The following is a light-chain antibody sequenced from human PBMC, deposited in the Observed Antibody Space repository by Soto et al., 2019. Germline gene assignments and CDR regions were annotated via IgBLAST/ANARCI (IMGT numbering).Light chain of an antibody. J-gene: IGLJ2*01. CDR1: SSDVGGSNY. CDR2: EVR. CDR3: SSYTSSSIV. V-gene: IGLV2-14*01. Sequence: QSALTQPASVSGSPGQSITISCTGTSSDVGGSNYVSWYQQHPGKAPKLMIYEVRNRPSGVSNRFSGSKSGNTASLTISGLQAEDEADYYCSSYTSSSIVFGGGTKVTVL.